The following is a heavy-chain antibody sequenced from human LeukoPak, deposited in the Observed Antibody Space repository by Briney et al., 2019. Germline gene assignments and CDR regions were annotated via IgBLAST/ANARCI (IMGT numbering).Heavy chain of an antibody. Sequence: GGSLRLSCAASGFTVSSNYMSWVRQAPGKGLEWVSVIYSGGSTYYADSVKGRFTISRGNSKNTLYLQMNSLRAEDTAVYYCARDYYYDSSGYYQGYYFDYWGQGTLVTVSS. CDR3: ARDYYYDSSGYYQGYYFDY. J-gene: IGHJ4*02. CDR1: GFTVSSNY. V-gene: IGHV3-66*01. D-gene: IGHD3-22*01. CDR2: IYSGGST.